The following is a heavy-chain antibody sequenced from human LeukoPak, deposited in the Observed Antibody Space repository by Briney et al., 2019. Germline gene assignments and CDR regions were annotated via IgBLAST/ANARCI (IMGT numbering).Heavy chain of an antibody. CDR1: GDSMSTHY. J-gene: IGHJ4*02. CDR3: ARETQYSGYFDY. CDR2: IFYSESI. Sequence: SETLSLTCTVSGDSMSTHYWSWIRQPPGKGLEWIGYIFYSESINYNPSLKSRVTISVDTSKNQFSLNLSSVTAADTAVYYCARETQYSGYFDYWGQGTLVTVSS. V-gene: IGHV4-59*11. D-gene: IGHD5-12*01.